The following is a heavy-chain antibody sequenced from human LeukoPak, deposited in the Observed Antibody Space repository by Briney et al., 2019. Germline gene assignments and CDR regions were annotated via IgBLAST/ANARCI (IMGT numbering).Heavy chain of an antibody. CDR2: IYSGGST. CDR1: GFTVSSNY. J-gene: IGHJ4*02. CDR3: ARDRGDGYNYDY. D-gene: IGHD5-24*01. Sequence: GGSLRLSCAASGFTVSSNYMSWVRRAPGKGLEWVSVIYSGGSTYYADSVKGRFTISRDNSKNTLYLQMNSLRAEDTAVYYCARDRGDGYNYDYWGQGTLVTVSS. V-gene: IGHV3-53*01.